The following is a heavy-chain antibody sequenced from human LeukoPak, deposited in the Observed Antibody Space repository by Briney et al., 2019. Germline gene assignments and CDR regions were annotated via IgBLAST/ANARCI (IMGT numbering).Heavy chain of an antibody. CDR1: GFTFSSYS. CDR3: ATDFVGYCSGGSCRYY. D-gene: IGHD2-15*01. Sequence: NPGGSLRLSRAASGFTFSSYSVNWVRQAPGKGLGWVSSISSSSSYIYYADSVKGRFTISRDNAKNSLYLQMNSLRAEDTAVYYCATDFVGYCSGGSCRYYWGQGTLVTVSS. CDR2: ISSSSSYI. V-gene: IGHV3-21*01. J-gene: IGHJ4*02.